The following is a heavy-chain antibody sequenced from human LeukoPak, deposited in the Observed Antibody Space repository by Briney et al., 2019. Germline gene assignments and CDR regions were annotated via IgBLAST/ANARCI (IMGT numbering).Heavy chain of an antibody. V-gene: IGHV3-23*01. Sequence: PGGSLRLSCAASGFTFSSYAMSWVSQAPGKGLEWVSAISGSGGSTYYADAVKRRFTISRDNSKNTLYLQMNSLRAEDTAVYYCAKDRQWLGVFDYWGQGTLVTVSS. CDR2: ISGSGGST. J-gene: IGHJ4*02. D-gene: IGHD6-19*01. CDR3: AKDRQWLGVFDY. CDR1: GFTFSSYA.